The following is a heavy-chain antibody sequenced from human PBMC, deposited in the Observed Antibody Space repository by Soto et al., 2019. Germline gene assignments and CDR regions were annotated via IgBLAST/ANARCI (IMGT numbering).Heavy chain of an antibody. V-gene: IGHV3-48*01. CDR3: ARAKDIVVVPADGGRNYYYYYMDV. CDR2: ISSSSSTI. J-gene: IGHJ6*03. D-gene: IGHD2-2*01. Sequence: PGGSLRLSCAASGFTLSSYIMNWVRQAPGKGLEWVSYISSSSSTIYYADSVKGRFTISRDNAKNSLYLQMNSLRAEDTAVYYCARAKDIVVVPADGGRNYYYYYMDVWGKGTTVTVSS. CDR1: GFTLSSYI.